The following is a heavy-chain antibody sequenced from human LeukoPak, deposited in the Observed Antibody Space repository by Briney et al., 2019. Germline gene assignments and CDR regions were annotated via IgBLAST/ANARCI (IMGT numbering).Heavy chain of an antibody. CDR2: IYSGGST. V-gene: IGHV3-66*01. Sequence: GGSLRLSCAASGFTVSSNYMSWVRQAPGKGLEWVSVIYSGGSTYYADSVKGRFTISRDNSKNALYLQMNSLRAEDTAVYYCARTTLPRYCSSTSCPEYFQHWGQGTLVTVSS. CDR1: GFTVSSNY. J-gene: IGHJ1*01. CDR3: ARTTLPRYCSSTSCPEYFQH. D-gene: IGHD2-2*01.